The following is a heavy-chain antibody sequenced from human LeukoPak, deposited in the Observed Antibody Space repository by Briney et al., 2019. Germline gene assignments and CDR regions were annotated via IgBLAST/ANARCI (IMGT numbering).Heavy chain of an antibody. CDR1: GYTFTSYG. J-gene: IGHJ5*02. Sequence: GSVKVSCKASGYTFTSYGISWVRQAPGQGLEWMGWISAYNGNTNYAQKLQGRVTMTTDTSTSTAYMELRSLRSDDTAVYYCARALADIVVVPAASWFDPWGQGTLVTVSS. CDR3: ARALADIVVVPAASWFDP. D-gene: IGHD2-2*01. V-gene: IGHV1-18*01. CDR2: ISAYNGNT.